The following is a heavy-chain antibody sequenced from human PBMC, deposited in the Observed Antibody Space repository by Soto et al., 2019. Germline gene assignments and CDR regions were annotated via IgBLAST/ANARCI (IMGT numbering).Heavy chain of an antibody. CDR3: ARGLPLTMDY. Sequence: QVQLVQSGAEVKKPGASVKVSCKASGYTFTSYAMHWVRQAPGQRLEWMGWINAGNGNTKYSQRFQGRVTITRDTSASTAYMELSNLRSEDTAVFYCARGLPLTMDYWGQGTLVTVSS. V-gene: IGHV1-3*01. CDR1: GYTFTSYA. D-gene: IGHD2-15*01. CDR2: INAGNGNT. J-gene: IGHJ4*02.